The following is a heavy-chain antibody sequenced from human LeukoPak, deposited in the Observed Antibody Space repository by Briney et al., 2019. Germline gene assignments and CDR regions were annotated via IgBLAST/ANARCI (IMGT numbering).Heavy chain of an antibody. D-gene: IGHD4-23*01. CDR2: ISHSTI. CDR3: ARTVTTVVNFDC. CDR1: GFTFSDYP. Sequence: GGSLRLSCAASGFTFSDYPMNWVRQAPGKGLEWVSYISHSTILYAESVKGRFTISRDNAKNSLFLQMNSLRVEDTAMYYCARTVTTVVNFDCLGQGTLVTVSS. J-gene: IGHJ4*02. V-gene: IGHV3-69-1*01.